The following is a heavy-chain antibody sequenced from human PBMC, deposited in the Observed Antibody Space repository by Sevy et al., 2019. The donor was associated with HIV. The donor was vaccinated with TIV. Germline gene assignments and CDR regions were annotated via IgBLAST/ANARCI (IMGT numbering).Heavy chain of an antibody. J-gene: IGHJ4*02. CDR3: ARDHPSTAPFDY. V-gene: IGHV3-33*01. D-gene: IGHD2-21*02. CDR1: GFTFSKYG. CDR2: IWYDGSNK. Sequence: GGSLRLSCAASGFTFSKYGMHWVRQAPGKGLEWVALIWYDGSNKYYADSVKGRFTISRDNAKNSLFLQMNNLRVEETAVYYCARDHPSTAPFDYWGQGTLVTVSS.